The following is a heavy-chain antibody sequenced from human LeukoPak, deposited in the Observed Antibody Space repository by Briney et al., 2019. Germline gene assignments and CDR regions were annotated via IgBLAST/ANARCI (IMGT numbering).Heavy chain of an antibody. CDR3: AREVREAVAGTIYYYYGMDV. CDR2: IIPIFGTA. Sequence: SVKVSCKASGGTFSSYAISWVRQAPGQGLEWMGGIIPIFGTANYAQKFQGRVTITADESTSTAYMELSSLRSEDTAVYYCAREVREAVAGTIYYYYGMDVWGQGTTVTVSS. CDR1: GGTFSSYA. D-gene: IGHD6-19*01. J-gene: IGHJ6*02. V-gene: IGHV1-69*13.